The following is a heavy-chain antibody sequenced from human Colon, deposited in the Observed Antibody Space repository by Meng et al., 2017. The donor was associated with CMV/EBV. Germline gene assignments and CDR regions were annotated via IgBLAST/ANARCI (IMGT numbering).Heavy chain of an antibody. CDR3: ATPGPIAAAGNYFDY. CDR2: ISSSSSYI. V-gene: IGHV3-21*01. Sequence: SCIASGFTFADYSIHWVRQVPGKGLEWVSSISSSSSYIYYADSVKGRFTISRDNAKNSLYLQMNSLRAEDTAVYYCATPGPIAAAGNYFDYWGQGTLVTVSS. CDR1: GFTFADYS. J-gene: IGHJ4*02. D-gene: IGHD6-13*01.